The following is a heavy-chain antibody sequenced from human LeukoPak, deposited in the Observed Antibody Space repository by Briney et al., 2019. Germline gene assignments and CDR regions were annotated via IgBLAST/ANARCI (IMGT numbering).Heavy chain of an antibody. CDR1: GFTFSSYW. V-gene: IGHV3-7*01. J-gene: IGHJ5*02. CDR2: IKQDGSEK. D-gene: IGHD4-17*01. CDR3: ASEGDYGDFYWFDP. Sequence: GGSLRLSCAASGFTFSSYWMSWVRQAPGKGLEWVANIKQDGSEKYYVDSVKGRFTISRDSAKNSLYLQMNSLRAEDTAVYYCASEGDYGDFYWFDPWGQGTLVTVSS.